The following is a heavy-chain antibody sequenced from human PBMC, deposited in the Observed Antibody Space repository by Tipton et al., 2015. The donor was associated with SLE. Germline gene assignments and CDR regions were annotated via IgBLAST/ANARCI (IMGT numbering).Heavy chain of an antibody. CDR1: GFTSSRYW. J-gene: IGHJ4*02. D-gene: IGHD5-12*01. CDR2: IKQDGSEK. V-gene: IGHV3-7*01. CDR3: ARDPGSGCDY. Sequence: SLRLSCAASGFTSSRYWMTWVRQAPGKGLEWVANIKQDGSEKYYVDSVRGRFTISRDNARKSLYLQMDSLRAEDTAAYYCARDPGSGCDYWGQGTLVTVSS.